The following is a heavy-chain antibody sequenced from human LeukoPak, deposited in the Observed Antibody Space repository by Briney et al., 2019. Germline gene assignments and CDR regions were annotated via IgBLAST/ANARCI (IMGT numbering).Heavy chain of an antibody. CDR1: GGSISSSSYY. CDR2: IYYSGST. D-gene: IGHD2-21*01. J-gene: IGHJ5*02. CDR3: ARDPRGEDAHDWFDP. Sequence: PSETLSLTCTVSGGSISSSSYYWGWIRQPPGKGLEWIGSIYYSGSTYYNPSLKSRVTISVDTSKNQFSLKLSSVTAADTAVYYCARDPRGEDAHDWFDPWGQGTLVTVSS. V-gene: IGHV4-39*02.